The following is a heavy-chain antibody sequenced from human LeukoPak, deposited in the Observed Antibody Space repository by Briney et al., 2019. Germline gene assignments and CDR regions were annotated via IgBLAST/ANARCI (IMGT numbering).Heavy chain of an antibody. J-gene: IGHJ4*02. Sequence: PGGSLRLSCAASGFNFSNYAMTWVRQAPGKGLEWVSAVTGSSSNTYYADSVKGRFTISRDNSKNMLYLEMNSLRVEDTAIYYCSTDRSSTTSCSHYWGRATLVSVSS. V-gene: IGHV3-23*01. D-gene: IGHD2-2*01. CDR2: VTGSSSNT. CDR1: GFNFSNYA. CDR3: STDRSSTTSCSHY.